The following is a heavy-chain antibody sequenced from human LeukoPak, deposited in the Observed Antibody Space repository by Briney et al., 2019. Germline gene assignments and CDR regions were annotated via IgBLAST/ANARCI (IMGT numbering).Heavy chain of an antibody. J-gene: IGHJ4*02. V-gene: IGHV5-51*01. CDR1: GYSFSTYW. Sequence: GESLKISCKASGYSFSTYWIAWVRQMPGTGLEWMGMFYPGDSDRRYSPSFQGQVTISADKSITTAYLQWSSLRASDTAIYYCARGPRGGNWNEALDYWGQGTLVTVSS. CDR3: ARGPRGGNWNEALDY. CDR2: FYPGDSDR. D-gene: IGHD1-1*01.